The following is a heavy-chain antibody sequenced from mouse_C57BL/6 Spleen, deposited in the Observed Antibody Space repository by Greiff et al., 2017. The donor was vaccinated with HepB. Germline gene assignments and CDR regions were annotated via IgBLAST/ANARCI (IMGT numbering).Heavy chain of an antibody. D-gene: IGHD1-1*01. V-gene: IGHV1-55*01. CDR1: GYTFTSYW. CDR2: IYPGSGST. Sequence: QVQLQQSGAELVKPGASVKMSCKASGYTFTSYWITWVKQRPGQGLEWIGDIYPGSGSTNYNEKFKSKATLTVDTSSSTAYMQLSSLTSEDSAVYYCARKGVVEGYFDYWGQGTTLTVSS. J-gene: IGHJ2*01. CDR3: ARKGVVEGYFDY.